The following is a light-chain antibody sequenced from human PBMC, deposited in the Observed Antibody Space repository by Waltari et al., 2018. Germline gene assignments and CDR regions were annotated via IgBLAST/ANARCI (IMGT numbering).Light chain of an antibody. CDR3: QSYDSSLRGV. V-gene: IGLV1-40*01. CDR1: SANIGAGYD. CDR2: VNS. J-gene: IGLJ3*02. Sequence: QSVLTQPPSVSGAPGQRVTISCTGSSANIGAGYDVHWYQQRPGTAPKLLIYVNSNRPSGVPDRFSGSKSGTSASLAITGLQAEDEADYYCQSYDSSLRGVFGGGTKRTVL.